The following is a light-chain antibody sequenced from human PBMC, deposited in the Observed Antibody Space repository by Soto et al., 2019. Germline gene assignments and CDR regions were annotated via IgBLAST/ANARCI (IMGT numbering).Light chain of an antibody. CDR3: QQYDNSPIT. J-gene: IGKJ5*01. CDR2: GAS. Sequence: EIVLTQSPGILSLSPGERASLSCGASQSISSSFLAWYQQKPSQAPMLLIYGASSRATGIPDRFSGTGSETDFTLTISRLEPEDFAVYYCQQYDNSPITFGQGTRLEIK. CDR1: QSISSSF. V-gene: IGKV3-20*01.